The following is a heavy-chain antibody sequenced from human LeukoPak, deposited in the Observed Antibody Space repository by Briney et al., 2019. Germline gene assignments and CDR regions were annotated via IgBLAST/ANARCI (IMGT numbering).Heavy chain of an antibody. CDR3: ARAQGAMTTGRAFDI. J-gene: IGHJ3*02. V-gene: IGHV3-11*01. Sequence: GGSLRLSCAASGFTFSDYYMRWIRQAPGKGLEWVSYSSSSGSTIYYADSVKGRFTIFRDNAKNSLYLQMNSLRAEDTAVYYCARAQGAMTTGRAFDIWGQGTMVTVSS. CDR1: GFTFSDYY. CDR2: SSSSGSTI. D-gene: IGHD4-17*01.